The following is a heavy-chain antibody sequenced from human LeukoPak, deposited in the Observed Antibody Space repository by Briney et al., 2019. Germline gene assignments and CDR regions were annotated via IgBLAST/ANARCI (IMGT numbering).Heavy chain of an antibody. V-gene: IGHV4-39*01. Sequence: SETLSLTCTVSGGSISSSSYYWGWIRQPPGKGLEWIASIYYSGSTYYNPSLKSRVTISVDTSKNQFSLKLSSVTAADTAVYYCARQRTSPYCSSTSCYNYYYYYGMDVWGQGTTVTVSS. CDR1: GGSISSSSYY. CDR3: ARQRTSPYCSSTSCYNYYYYYGMDV. D-gene: IGHD2-2*02. J-gene: IGHJ6*02. CDR2: IYYSGST.